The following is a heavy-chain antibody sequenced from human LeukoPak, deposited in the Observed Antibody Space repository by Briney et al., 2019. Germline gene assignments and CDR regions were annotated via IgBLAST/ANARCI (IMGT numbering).Heavy chain of an antibody. J-gene: IGHJ4*02. Sequence: SETLSLTCAVYGKSFSDYSWIWVRQPPGKGLEWIGEIDHSGSANYNPSLKSRVTISVHTSKNQFSLKLSSVTAADTAVYYCARHLAVAEYYFDYWGQGTLVTVSS. D-gene: IGHD6-19*01. CDR3: ARHLAVAEYYFDY. CDR2: IDHSGSA. CDR1: GKSFSDYS. V-gene: IGHV4-34*01.